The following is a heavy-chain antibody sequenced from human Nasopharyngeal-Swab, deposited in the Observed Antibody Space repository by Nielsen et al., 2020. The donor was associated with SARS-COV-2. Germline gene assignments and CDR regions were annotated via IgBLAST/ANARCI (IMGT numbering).Heavy chain of an antibody. CDR2: IYYSGST. J-gene: IGHJ4*02. CDR3: ARGYSSVWYGHYFDY. Sequence: SETLSLTCTVSGGSLSSYYWSWIRQPPGKGLEWIGYIYYSGSTNYNPSLKSRVTISADVSKNQISLKLSFVTAADTALYYCARGYSSVWYGHYFDYWGQGTLITVSS. V-gene: IGHV4-59*08. D-gene: IGHD6-19*01. CDR1: GGSLSSYY.